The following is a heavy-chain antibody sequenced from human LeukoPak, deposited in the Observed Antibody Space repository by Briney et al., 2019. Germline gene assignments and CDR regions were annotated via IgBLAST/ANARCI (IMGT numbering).Heavy chain of an antibody. J-gene: IGHJ4*02. CDR2: IIPIFGTA. V-gene: IGHV1-69*13. D-gene: IGHD5-18*01. CDR3: ARHRAPRGYSYGYDY. CDR1: GGTFSSYA. Sequence: SVKVSCKASGGTFSSYAISWVRQAPGQGLEWMGGIIPIFGTANYAQKFQGRVTITADESTSTAYMELSSLRSEDTAVYYCARHRAPRGYSYGYDYWGQGTLVTVSS.